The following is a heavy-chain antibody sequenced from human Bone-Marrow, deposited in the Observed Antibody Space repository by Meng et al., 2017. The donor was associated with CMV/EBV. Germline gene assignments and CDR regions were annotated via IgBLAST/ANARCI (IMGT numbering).Heavy chain of an antibody. D-gene: IGHD3-3*01. J-gene: IGHJ6*02. CDR3: ARASGLTIFGVSGYYYYGMDV. V-gene: IGHV1-8*01. CDR2: MNPNSGNT. Sequence: ASVKVSCKASGYTFTSYDINWVRQATGQGLEWMGWMNPNSGNTGYAQKFQGRVTMTRNTSISTAYMGLSSLRSDAKAVYYCARASGLTIFGVSGYYYYGMDVWGQGTTVTVSS. CDR1: GYTFTSYD.